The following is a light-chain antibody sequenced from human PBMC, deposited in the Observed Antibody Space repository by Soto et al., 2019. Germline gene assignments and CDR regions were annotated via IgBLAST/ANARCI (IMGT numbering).Light chain of an antibody. Sequence: DIQMTQSPSSLSASVGDRVTITCLASHDIGNYLNWYQQKPGKAPKLLIYYASNLETGVSSRFSGSGSGTDFTFTISSLQPEDIATYFCQQYENLPRFIFGPGTKVHI. V-gene: IGKV1-33*01. CDR3: QQYENLPRFI. J-gene: IGKJ3*01. CDR2: YAS. CDR1: HDIGNY.